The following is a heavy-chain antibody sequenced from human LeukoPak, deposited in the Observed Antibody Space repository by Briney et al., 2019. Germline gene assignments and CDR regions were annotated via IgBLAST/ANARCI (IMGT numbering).Heavy chain of an antibody. CDR2: ISGGGDVT. V-gene: IGHV3-23*01. CDR1: GFTVSSNY. J-gene: IGHJ4*02. D-gene: IGHD3-10*01. CDR3: ARDSSMLRGPLVIYYFDF. Sequence: GGSLRLSCAASGFTVSSNYMSWVRQAPGKGLEWVSTISGGGDVTYYADSVKGRFTISRDNSKNTLYLQMNSLRVEDTAFYYCARDSSMLRGPLVIYYFDFWGQGTLVTVSS.